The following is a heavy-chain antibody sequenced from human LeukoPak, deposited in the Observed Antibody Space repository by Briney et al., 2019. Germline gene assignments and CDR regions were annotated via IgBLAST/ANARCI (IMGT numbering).Heavy chain of an antibody. V-gene: IGHV4-59*08. CDR1: GGSISSYY. CDR3: ATYSSSWYGGYYFDY. CDR2: IYYSGST. D-gene: IGHD6-13*01. Sequence: NSSETLSLTCTVSGGSISSYYWSWIRQPPGKGLEWIGYIYYSGSTNYNPSLKSRVTISVDTSKNQFSLKLSSVTAADTAVYYCATYSSSWYGGYYFDYWGQGTLVTVSS. J-gene: IGHJ4*02.